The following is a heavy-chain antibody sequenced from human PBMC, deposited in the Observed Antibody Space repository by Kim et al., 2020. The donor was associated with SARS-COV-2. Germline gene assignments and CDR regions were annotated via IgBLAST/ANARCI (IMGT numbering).Heavy chain of an antibody. CDR1: GFSFKNYA. V-gene: IGHV3-23*05. D-gene: IGHD2-15*01. CDR3: AHGGVADWFDP. J-gene: IGHJ5*02. CDR2: YASSGSNT. Sequence: GGSLRLSCAASGFSFKNYAMSWVRQAPGQGLEWVASYASSGSNTYYADSVKGSFTITRDNSKNTLCLQRNGLRTDDTAKYHCAHGGVADWFDPWGQGTMVNISS.